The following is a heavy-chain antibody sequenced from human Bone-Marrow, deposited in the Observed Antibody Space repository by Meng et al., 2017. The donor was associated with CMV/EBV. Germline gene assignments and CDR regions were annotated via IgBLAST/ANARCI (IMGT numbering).Heavy chain of an antibody. CDR1: GFTFDDYA. D-gene: IGHD6-19*01. J-gene: IGHJ5*02. CDR2: ISWDGGSA. CDR3: ACTIAVAGFDP. Sequence: GGSLRLSCAASGFTFDDYAMHWVRQAPGKGLEWVSLISWDGGSAYYADSVKGRFTISRDNSKNSLYLQMNSLRAEDTALYYCACTIAVAGFDPWGQGTLVTSPQ. V-gene: IGHV3-43D*03.